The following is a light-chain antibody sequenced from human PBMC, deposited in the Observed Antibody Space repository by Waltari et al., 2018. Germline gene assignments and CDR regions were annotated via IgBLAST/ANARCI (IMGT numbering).Light chain of an antibody. Sequence: EIVMTQSPATLSVSPGERATLSCRASQSVSSNLALYQQKPGQAPRLLIYGASTRATGIPARFSGSGSGTEFTLTISSMQSEDFAVYYCQQYNNWLPITFGQGTRLEIK. CDR2: GAS. CDR1: QSVSSN. V-gene: IGKV3-15*01. CDR3: QQYNNWLPIT. J-gene: IGKJ5*01.